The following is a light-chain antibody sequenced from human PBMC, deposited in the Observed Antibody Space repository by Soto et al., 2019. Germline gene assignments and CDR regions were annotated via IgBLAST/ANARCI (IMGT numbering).Light chain of an antibody. CDR3: ATWDDSVFV. CDR1: TSNIGTNT. CDR2: TND. V-gene: IGLV1-44*01. J-gene: IGLJ1*01. Sequence: QSVLTQPPSASVTPGQTITISCSGSTSNIGTNTVDWFQHLPGSAPKLLIYTNDQRPSGVPDRFSGSRSGTSASLAISGLQSEDEADYYCATWDDSVFVFGTGTKLTVL.